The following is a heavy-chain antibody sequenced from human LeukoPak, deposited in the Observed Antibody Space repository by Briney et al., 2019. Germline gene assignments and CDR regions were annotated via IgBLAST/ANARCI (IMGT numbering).Heavy chain of an antibody. CDR3: AKDIYDSSGTFDY. J-gene: IGHJ4*02. Sequence: PGGSLRLSCVASGFNFDIFAMSWVRQSPGGGLEWVASLGRSGGSTYYADSVKGRFTISRDNSKNTLYLQMNSLRAEDTAVYYCAKDIYDSSGTFDYWGQGTLVTVSS. CDR1: GFNFDIFA. V-gene: IGHV3-23*01. CDR2: LGRSGGST. D-gene: IGHD3-22*01.